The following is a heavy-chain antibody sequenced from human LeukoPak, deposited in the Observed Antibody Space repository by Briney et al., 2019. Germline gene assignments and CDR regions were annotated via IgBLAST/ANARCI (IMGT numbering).Heavy chain of an antibody. V-gene: IGHV3-49*01. CDR3: TRDWGCSSTSCYGGGFDY. CDR1: GFTFGDYA. Sequence: GGSLRLSCTVSGFTFGDYAMSWFRQAPGKGQEWVGFIRSKSYGGTTEYAASVKGRFTISRDGSKSIAYLQMNSLKTEDTAVYYCTRDWGCSSTSCYGGGFDYWGQGTLVTVSS. J-gene: IGHJ4*02. CDR2: IRSKSYGGTT. D-gene: IGHD2-2*01.